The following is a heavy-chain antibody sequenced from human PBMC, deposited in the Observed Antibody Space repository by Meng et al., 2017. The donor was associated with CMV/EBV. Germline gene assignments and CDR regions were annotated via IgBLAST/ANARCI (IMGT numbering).Heavy chain of an antibody. V-gene: IGHV4-34*01. D-gene: IGHD3-10*01. CDR1: GGSFSGYY. J-gene: IGHJ4*02. CDR3: ASGVDMQPDY. Sequence: SETLSLTCAVYGGSFSGYYWSWIRQPPGKGLEWIGEINHSGSTNYNPSLKSRVTISVDTSKNQFSLKLSSVTAADTAVYYCASGVDMQPDYWGQGTLVTVSS. CDR2: INHSGST.